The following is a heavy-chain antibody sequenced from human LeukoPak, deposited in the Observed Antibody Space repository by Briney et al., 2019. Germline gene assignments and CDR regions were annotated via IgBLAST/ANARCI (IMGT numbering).Heavy chain of an antibody. Sequence: GGSXRXSXAXSGFTFSGXXXXXXRQAPGXXXXXVAHIXEXXSDKYYXXSVXXXXXXSRDNAKNSLCLQMNSLRAEDTAVYYCARDLPYTPAGDYWGQGTLVTVSS. CDR3: ARDLPYTPAGDY. CDR1: GFTFSGXX. V-gene: IGHV3-7*04. D-gene: IGHD3-16*01. J-gene: IGHJ4*02. CDR2: IXEXXSDK.